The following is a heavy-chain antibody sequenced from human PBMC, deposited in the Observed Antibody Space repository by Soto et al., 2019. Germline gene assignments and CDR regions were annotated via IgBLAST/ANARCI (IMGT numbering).Heavy chain of an antibody. V-gene: IGHV4-39*01. Sequence: PSETLSLTCIVSGGSISRSPYYWGWIRQTPGKGLEWIASVFYRGNTFYNPSLQSRVTISIDTSKNQFTLSLSSVTAADTAVYYCARHVVPAANYFAYWGQGTLVTVSS. CDR2: VFYRGNT. J-gene: IGHJ4*02. D-gene: IGHD2-2*01. CDR3: ARHVVPAANYFAY. CDR1: GGSISRSPYY.